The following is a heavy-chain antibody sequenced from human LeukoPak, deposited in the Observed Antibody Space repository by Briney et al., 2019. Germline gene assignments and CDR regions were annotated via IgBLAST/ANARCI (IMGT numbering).Heavy chain of an antibody. D-gene: IGHD2-21*02. CDR1: GFTFSSSA. J-gene: IGHJ4*02. CDR3: ASTRGVIEVTPIDY. CDR2: ISGSGSGGST. Sequence: PGGSLRLSCAASGFTFSSSAMSWVRQAPGKGLEWVSSISGSGSGGSTYYADSVKGRFTISRDNAKNSLYLQMNSLRAEDTAVYYCASTRGVIEVTPIDYWGRGTLVTVSS. V-gene: IGHV3-23*01.